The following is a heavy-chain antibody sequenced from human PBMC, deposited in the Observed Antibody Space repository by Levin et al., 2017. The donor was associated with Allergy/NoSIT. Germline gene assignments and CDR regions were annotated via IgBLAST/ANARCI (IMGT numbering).Heavy chain of an antibody. D-gene: IGHD6-6*01. V-gene: IGHV3-48*02. CDR3: ARDSDAAARRGYYYYGMDV. CDR2: ISSSSSTI. J-gene: IGHJ6*02. Sequence: GESLKISCAASGFTFSSYSMNWVRQAPGKGLEWVSYISSSSSTIYYADSVKGRFTISRDNAKNSLYLQMNSLRDEDTAVYYCARDSDAAARRGYYYYGMDVWGQGTTVTVSS. CDR1: GFTFSSYS.